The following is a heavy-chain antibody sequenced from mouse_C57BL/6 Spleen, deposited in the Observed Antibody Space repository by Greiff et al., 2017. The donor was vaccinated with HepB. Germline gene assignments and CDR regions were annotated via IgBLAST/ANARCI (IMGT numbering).Heavy chain of an antibody. J-gene: IGHJ4*01. CDR3: AGSFGVVGLVDY. Sequence: QVQLQQSGAELVKPGASVKISCKASGYAFSSYWMNWVKQRPGKGLEWIGQIYPGDGDTNYNGKFKGKATLTADKSSSTAYMQLSSLTSEDSAVCYCAGSFGVVGLVDYWGQGTSVTVSS. D-gene: IGHD1-1*01. V-gene: IGHV1-80*01. CDR1: GYAFSSYW. CDR2: IYPGDGDT.